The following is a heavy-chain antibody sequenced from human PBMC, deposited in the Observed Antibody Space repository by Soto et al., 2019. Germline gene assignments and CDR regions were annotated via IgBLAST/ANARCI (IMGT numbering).Heavy chain of an antibody. J-gene: IGHJ6*02. V-gene: IGHV1-2*02. Sequence: ASVKVSCKASGYTFTDYYMHWVRQAPGQGLEWMGWINPNSGGTNYAQKFQGRVAMTRDTSITTAYMEVSSLRSDDTAVYYCARIAVAGYLFHQGMDVWGQVTTVTVSS. CDR3: ARIAVAGYLFHQGMDV. D-gene: IGHD6-19*01. CDR1: GYTFTDYY. CDR2: INPNSGGT.